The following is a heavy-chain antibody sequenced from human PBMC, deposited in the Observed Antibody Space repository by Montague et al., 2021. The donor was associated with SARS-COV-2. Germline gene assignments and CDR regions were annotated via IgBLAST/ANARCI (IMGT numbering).Heavy chain of an antibody. Sequence: SETLSLTCTVSGYSISTGYYWGWIRQPPGKGLEWIGTIYHSGSTYFNPSLKSRVTISVDTSKNQFSLNLSSVTAADTAVYYCAGQGGSCATGACHDWGQGTLVSVSS. J-gene: IGHJ4*02. CDR1: GYSISTGYY. V-gene: IGHV4-38-2*02. D-gene: IGHD2-15*01. CDR2: IYHSGST. CDR3: AGQGGSCATGACHD.